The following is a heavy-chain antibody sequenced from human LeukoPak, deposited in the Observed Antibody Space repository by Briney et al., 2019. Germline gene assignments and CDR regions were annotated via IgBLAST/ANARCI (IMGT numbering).Heavy chain of an antibody. V-gene: IGHV4-59*12. D-gene: IGHD1-1*01. J-gene: IGHJ4*02. Sequence: SETLSLTCTVSGGSISSYYWSWIRQPPGKGLEWIGYIYYSGYTNYNPSLKSRVTMSVDTSKNQFSLKLSSVTAADTAVYYCARDRGTWNDDGFDYWGQGTLVTVSS. CDR3: ARDRGTWNDDGFDY. CDR1: GGSISSYY. CDR2: IYYSGYT.